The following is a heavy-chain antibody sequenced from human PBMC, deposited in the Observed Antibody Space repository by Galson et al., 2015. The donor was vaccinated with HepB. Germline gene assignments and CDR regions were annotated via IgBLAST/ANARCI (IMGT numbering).Heavy chain of an antibody. J-gene: IGHJ5*02. CDR2: IYPGDSDT. CDR3: ARINGPRSAVNWFDP. V-gene: IGHV5-51*01. CDR1: GYSFTSYW. D-gene: IGHD5-12*01. Sequence: QSGAEVKKPGESLKISCKGSGYSFTSYWIGWVRQMPGKGLEWMGIIYPGDSDTRYSPSFQGQVTISADKSISTAYLQWSSLKASDTAIYYCARINGPRSAVNWFDPWGQGTLVTVSS.